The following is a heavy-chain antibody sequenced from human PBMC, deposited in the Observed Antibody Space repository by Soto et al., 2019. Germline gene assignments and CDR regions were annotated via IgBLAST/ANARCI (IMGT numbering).Heavy chain of an antibody. V-gene: IGHV1-69*13. J-gene: IGHJ5*02. CDR2: IIPLFGTT. CDR1: GGSFSSYA. Sequence: SLKVSCKGSGGSFSSYASSWVSQAHGRGLEWMGGIIPLFGTTNYAQKFRGRVTVTADESTSTVYMEVRSLRFEDTAVYYCARAHGSSWYNWFDPWGQGTLVTVSS. CDR3: ARAHGSSWYNWFDP. D-gene: IGHD6-13*01.